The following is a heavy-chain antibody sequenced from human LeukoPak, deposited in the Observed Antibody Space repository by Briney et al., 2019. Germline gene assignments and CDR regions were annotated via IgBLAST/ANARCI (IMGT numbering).Heavy chain of an antibody. CDR1: GFTFSSYA. D-gene: IGHD1-26*01. Sequence: GGSLRLSCAASGFTFSSYAMSWVRQAPGKGLEWVSAISGSGGSTYYADSVEGRFTISRDNSKNTLYLQMNSLGAEDTAVYYCAKDSGSYYYIGYYYGMDVWGQGTTVTVSS. CDR2: ISGSGGST. CDR3: AKDSGSYYYIGYYYGMDV. V-gene: IGHV3-23*01. J-gene: IGHJ6*02.